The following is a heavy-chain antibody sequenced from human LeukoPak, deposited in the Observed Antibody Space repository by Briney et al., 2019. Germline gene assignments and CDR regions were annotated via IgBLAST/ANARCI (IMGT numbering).Heavy chain of an antibody. D-gene: IGHD2-2*01. J-gene: IGHJ4*02. Sequence: PGGSLRLSCAASGFTFDDYAMHWVRQAPGKGLEWVSGISWNSGSIGYADSVKGRFTISRDNAKNSLYLQMNSLRAEDMALYYCAKATQSYCSSTSCPFDYWGQGTLVTVSS. CDR3: AKATQSYCSSTSCPFDY. CDR1: GFTFDDYA. V-gene: IGHV3-9*03. CDR2: ISWNSGSI.